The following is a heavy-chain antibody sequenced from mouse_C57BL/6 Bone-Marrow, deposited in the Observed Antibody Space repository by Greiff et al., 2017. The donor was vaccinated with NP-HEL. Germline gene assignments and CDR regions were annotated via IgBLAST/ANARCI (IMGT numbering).Heavy chain of an antibody. CDR3: ARWRLGPGFAY. CDR2: IDPSDSYT. Sequence: VQLQESGAELVKPGASVKLSCKASGYTFTSYWMQWVKQRPGQGLEWIGEIDPSDSYTNYNQKFKGKATLTVDTSSSTAYMQLSSLTSEDSAVYYCARWRLGPGFAYWGQGTLVTVSA. D-gene: IGHD4-1*01. CDR1: GYTFTSYW. V-gene: IGHV1-50*01. J-gene: IGHJ3*01.